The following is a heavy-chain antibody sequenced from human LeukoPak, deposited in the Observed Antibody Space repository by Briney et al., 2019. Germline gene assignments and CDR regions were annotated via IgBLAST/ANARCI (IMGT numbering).Heavy chain of an antibody. Sequence: GGSLRLSCGASGFSFSTYGMSWVRQAPGKGLEWVSTISGGGGSTYYADSVKGRFTISRDNSKNTLYLQVNSLRAEDTAVYYCAKGGKWDVTPFDYWGQGTLVTVSS. CDR1: GFSFSTYG. V-gene: IGHV3-23*01. CDR2: ISGGGGST. D-gene: IGHD1-26*01. J-gene: IGHJ4*02. CDR3: AKGGKWDVTPFDY.